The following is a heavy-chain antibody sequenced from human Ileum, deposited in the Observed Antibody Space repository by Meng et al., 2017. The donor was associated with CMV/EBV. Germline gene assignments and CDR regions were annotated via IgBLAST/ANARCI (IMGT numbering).Heavy chain of an antibody. Sequence: SETLSLTCTVSGGSITSSGYYWGWIRQPPGRGLEWIGSFDYSGKTYYNPSLKSRVSMSADTSKTQFSLRLSSVTAADTAVYYCARGAYCGGDCHYYYYYGVDVWGQGTTVTVSS. J-gene: IGHJ6*02. CDR1: GGSITSSGYY. CDR3: ARGAYCGGDCHYYYYYGVDV. CDR2: FDYSGKT. D-gene: IGHD2-21*02. V-gene: IGHV4-39*02.